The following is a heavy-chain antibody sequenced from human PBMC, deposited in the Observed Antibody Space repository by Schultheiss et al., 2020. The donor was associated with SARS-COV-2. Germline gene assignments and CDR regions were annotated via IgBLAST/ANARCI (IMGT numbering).Heavy chain of an antibody. D-gene: IGHD1-26*01. CDR3: ARGRLGATGWYMDV. V-gene: IGHV4-4*08. J-gene: IGHJ6*03. CDR2: IYTSGST. CDR1: GGSFSGYY. Sequence: SETLSLTCAVYGGSFSGYYWSWIRQPPGKGLEWIGRIYTSGSTNYNPSLKSRVTISVDTSKNQFSLKLSSVTAADTAVYYCARGRLGATGWYMDVWGKGTTVTVSS.